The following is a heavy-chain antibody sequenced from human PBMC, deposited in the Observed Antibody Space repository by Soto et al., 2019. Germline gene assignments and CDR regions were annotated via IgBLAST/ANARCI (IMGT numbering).Heavy chain of an antibody. Sequence: GSLRLSCASSGFTVSSNYMSWVRQAPGKGLEWVSVIYSGGSTYYADSVKGRFTISRDNSKNTLYLQMNSLRAEDTAVYYCVGSGYYNEYYFDYWGQGTLVTSPQ. D-gene: IGHD3-22*01. CDR1: GFTVSSNY. V-gene: IGHV3-53*01. CDR2: IYSGGST. J-gene: IGHJ4*02. CDR3: VGSGYYNEYYFDY.